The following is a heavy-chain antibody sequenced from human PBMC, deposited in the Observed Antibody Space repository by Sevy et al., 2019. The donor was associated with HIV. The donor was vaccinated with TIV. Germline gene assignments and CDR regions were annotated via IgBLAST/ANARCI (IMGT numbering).Heavy chain of an antibody. CDR3: AREYSSSGYYNAFDI. Sequence: EGSLRLSCAASGFTFSSYSMNWVRQAPGKGLEWVSSISSSSSYIYYADSVKGRFTISRDNAKNSLYLQMNSLRAEDTAVYYCAREYSSSGYYNAFDIWGQGTMVTVSS. V-gene: IGHV3-21*01. D-gene: IGHD3-22*01. CDR1: GFTFSSYS. CDR2: ISSSSSYI. J-gene: IGHJ3*02.